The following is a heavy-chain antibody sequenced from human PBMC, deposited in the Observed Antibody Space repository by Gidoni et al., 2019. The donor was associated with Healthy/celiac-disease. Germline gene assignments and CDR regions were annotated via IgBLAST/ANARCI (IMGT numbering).Heavy chain of an antibody. J-gene: IGHJ4*02. V-gene: IGHV3-30-3*01. CDR3: AREKGRQQLALDY. Sequence: QVQLVESGGGVVQPGRSLRLSCAASGFTFSSYAMHWVRQAPGKGLEWVAVISYDGSNKYYADSVKGRFTISRDNSKNTLYLQMNSLRAEDTAVYYCAREKGRQQLALDYWGQGTLVTVSS. D-gene: IGHD6-13*01. CDR2: ISYDGSNK. CDR1: GFTFSSYA.